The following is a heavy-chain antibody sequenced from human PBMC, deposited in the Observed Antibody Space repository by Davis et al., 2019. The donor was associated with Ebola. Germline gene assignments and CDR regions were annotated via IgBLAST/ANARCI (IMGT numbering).Heavy chain of an antibody. D-gene: IGHD3-16*01. CDR1: GFTFSSYA. Sequence: GESLKISCAASGFTFSSYAMNWVRQAPGKGLEWVSYISSSGSTIYYADSVKGRFTISRDNAKNSLYLQMNSLRAEDTAVYYCARADYEYVWGSYGDDAFDIWGQGTMVTVSS. V-gene: IGHV3-48*03. CDR3: ARADYEYVWGSYGDDAFDI. J-gene: IGHJ3*02. CDR2: ISSSGSTI.